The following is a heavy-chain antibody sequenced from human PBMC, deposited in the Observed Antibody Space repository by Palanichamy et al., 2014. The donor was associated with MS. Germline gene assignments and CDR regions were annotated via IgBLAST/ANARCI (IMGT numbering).Heavy chain of an antibody. J-gene: IGHJ5*02. CDR3: ARDKRGSRSRGFDP. CDR1: GGSISSSSYY. Sequence: QLQLQESGPGLVKPSETLSLTCTVSGGSISSSSYYWGWIRQPPGKGLEWIGSIYYSGSTYYNPSLKSRVTLSLETSKNQFSLRLISVTVADTAVYYCARDKRGSRSRGFDPWGQGTLVTVSS. D-gene: IGHD1-26*01. CDR2: IYYSGST. V-gene: IGHV4-39*07.